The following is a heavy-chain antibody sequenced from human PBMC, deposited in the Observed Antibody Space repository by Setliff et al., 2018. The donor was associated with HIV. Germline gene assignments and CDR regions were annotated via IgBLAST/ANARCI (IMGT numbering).Heavy chain of an antibody. J-gene: IGHJ3*02. CDR3: ARYRPNHPPNAFDI. CDR1: GDTFTTYD. D-gene: IGHD1-26*01. V-gene: IGHV1-8*02. CDR2: MNTNSGNT. Sequence: ASVKVSCKASGDTFTTYDINWVRQATGQGPEWIGWMNTNSGNTGYAQKFQVRVTMTRNTSISTAYMELSSLRSEDTAVYYCARYRPNHPPNAFDIWGQGRMVAVSS.